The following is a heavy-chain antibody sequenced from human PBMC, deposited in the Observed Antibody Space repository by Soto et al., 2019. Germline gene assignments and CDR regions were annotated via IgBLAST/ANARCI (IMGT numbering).Heavy chain of an antibody. V-gene: IGHV3-53*01. CDR1: GFTVSSNY. D-gene: IGHD3-10*01. Sequence: EVQLVESGGGLIQPGGSLRLSCAASGFTVSSNYMRWVRQAPGKGLEWVSVIYSGGSTYYTDSVKGRFTISRDNSKNTLYLHMNSLRAEDTAVYYCARDYGSGIFDYWGQGTLVTVSS. CDR2: IYSGGST. CDR3: ARDYGSGIFDY. J-gene: IGHJ4*02.